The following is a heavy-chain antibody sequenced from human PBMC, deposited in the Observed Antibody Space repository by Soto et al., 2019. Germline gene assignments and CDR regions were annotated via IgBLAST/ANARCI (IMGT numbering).Heavy chain of an antibody. D-gene: IGHD2-15*01. CDR1: GFTFRDYY. V-gene: IGHV3-11*04. J-gene: IGHJ4*02. CDR2: ISPDGGNV. Sequence: GGSLRLSCAASGFTFRDYYMTWLRQAPGKGLEWVSYISPDGGNVYYADSVKGRFTISRDNSKNTLYLQMNSLRAEDTAVYYCARVPRYCSGGSCYWLYYFDYWGQGTLVTVSS. CDR3: ARVPRYCSGGSCYWLYYFDY.